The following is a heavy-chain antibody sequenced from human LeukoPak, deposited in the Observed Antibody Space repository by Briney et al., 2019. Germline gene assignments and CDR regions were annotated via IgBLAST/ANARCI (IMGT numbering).Heavy chain of an antibody. CDR3: ARTPGYGYGLDY. CDR2: IYPGDSDT. Sequence: GESLKISCKGSGYTFSNHWIGWVRQMPGRGLEWMGIIYPGDSDTRYSPSFQGQVTISADKSSSTAYLQWISLKPSDTAMYYCARTPGYGYGLDYWGQGTLVTVSS. CDR1: GYTFSNHW. V-gene: IGHV5-51*01. J-gene: IGHJ4*02. D-gene: IGHD5-18*01.